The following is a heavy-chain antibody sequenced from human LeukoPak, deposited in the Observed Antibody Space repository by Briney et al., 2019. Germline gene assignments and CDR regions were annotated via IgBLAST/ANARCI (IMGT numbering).Heavy chain of an antibody. CDR3: AREVYGGNYY. J-gene: IGHJ4*02. CDR2: ISGDGGNT. Sequence: PGGSLRLSCAGSGFTFSSYPMHWVRQAPGKGLEYVSAISGDGGNTYYGNSVKGRFTISRDNSKNTLYLQMGSLRAEDMAVYYCAREVYGGNYYWGQGTLGTVSS. D-gene: IGHD4-23*01. V-gene: IGHV3-64*01. CDR1: GFTFSSYP.